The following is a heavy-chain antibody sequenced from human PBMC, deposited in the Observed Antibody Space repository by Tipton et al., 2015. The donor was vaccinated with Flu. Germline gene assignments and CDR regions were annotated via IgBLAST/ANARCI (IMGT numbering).Heavy chain of an antibody. CDR2: INHSGNT. J-gene: IGHJ4*01. D-gene: IGHD5-12*01. V-gene: IGHV4-34*01. CDR1: GGSFSGYY. CDR3: ARRGFGSYYFDS. Sequence: TLSLTCAVYGGSFSGYYWTWIRQSPGKGLEWIGEINHSGNTNYNPSLKSRVTISVDTSKNQFSLKLRSVTAADTAVYYCARRGFGSYYFDSWGHGTLVTVSS.